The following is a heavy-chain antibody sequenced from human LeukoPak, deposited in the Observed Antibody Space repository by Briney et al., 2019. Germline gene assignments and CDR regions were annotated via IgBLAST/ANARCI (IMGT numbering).Heavy chain of an antibody. V-gene: IGHV3-7*01. CDR1: GGSISRYY. D-gene: IGHD4-17*01. CDR2: IKQDGSEK. Sequence: PSETLSLTCTVSGGSISRYYWSWIRQPPGKGLEWVANIKQDGSEKYYADSVKGRFTISRDSAKNSLYLQMNSLRAEDTAVYYCARAYWGHDYGDPSLYYWGQGTLVTVSS. J-gene: IGHJ4*02. CDR3: ARAYWGHDYGDPSLYY.